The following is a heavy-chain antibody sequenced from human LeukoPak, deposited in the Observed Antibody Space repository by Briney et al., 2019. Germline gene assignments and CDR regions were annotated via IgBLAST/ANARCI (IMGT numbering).Heavy chain of an antibody. Sequence: GGSLRLSCAASGFTFDDYGTSWVRQAPGKGLEWVSAISGSGGSTYYADSVKGRFTISRDNSKNTLYLQMNSLRAEDTAVYYCAKFSSGWYAGRYFDYWGQGTLVTVSS. D-gene: IGHD6-19*01. CDR2: ISGSGGST. CDR1: GFTFDDYG. J-gene: IGHJ4*02. CDR3: AKFSSGWYAGRYFDY. V-gene: IGHV3-23*01.